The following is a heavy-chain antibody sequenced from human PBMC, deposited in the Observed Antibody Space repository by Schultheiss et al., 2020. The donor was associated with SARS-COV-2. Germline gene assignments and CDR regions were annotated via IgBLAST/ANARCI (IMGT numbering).Heavy chain of an antibody. Sequence: SQTLSLTCTVSGGSISSYYWSWIRQPPGKGLEWIGEINHSGSTNYNPSLKSRLTISVDTSKNQFSLKLSSVTAADTAVYYCARGVGIWFGELSAPWFDYWGQGTLVTVSS. J-gene: IGHJ4*02. V-gene: IGHV4-34*01. CDR2: INHSGST. CDR1: GGSISSYY. D-gene: IGHD3-10*01. CDR3: ARGVGIWFGELSAPWFDY.